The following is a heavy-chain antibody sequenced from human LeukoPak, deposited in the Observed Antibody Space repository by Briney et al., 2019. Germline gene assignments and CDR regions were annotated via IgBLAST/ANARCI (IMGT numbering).Heavy chain of an antibody. Sequence: PSETLSLTCTVSGGSISSYYWSWIRQSPGKGLEWIGSIYYSGSTNYNPSLKSRVTISVDTSKNQFSLKLSSVTAADTAVYYCARRGRVWLPDYWGQGTLVTVSS. CDR1: GGSISSYY. D-gene: IGHD5-24*01. J-gene: IGHJ4*02. V-gene: IGHV4-59*12. CDR3: ARRGRVWLPDY. CDR2: IYYSGST.